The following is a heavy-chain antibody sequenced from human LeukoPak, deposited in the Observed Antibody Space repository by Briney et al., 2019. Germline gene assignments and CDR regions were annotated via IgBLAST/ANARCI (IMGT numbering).Heavy chain of an antibody. V-gene: IGHV4-4*07. D-gene: IGHD1-1*01. CDR2: IYTSGST. Sequence: SEALCLTSTDRGGSISSSYWSWIRQPAGEGLEWIGRIYTSGSTNYNPSLQSRVTMSVDTSKKQFSLKLSSVTAAETAVYYCARVSWFPGTSYYYMDVWGKGPTVTVSS. CDR3: ARVSWFPGTSYYYMDV. J-gene: IGHJ6*03. CDR1: GGSISSSY.